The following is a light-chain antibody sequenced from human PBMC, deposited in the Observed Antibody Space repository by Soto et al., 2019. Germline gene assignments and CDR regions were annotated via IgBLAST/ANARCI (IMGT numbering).Light chain of an antibody. CDR1: QSVTSNY. CDR3: QQYGRSGT. J-gene: IGKJ1*01. Sequence: DIILTHSPGTLSLSPGEKATLSCRASQSVTSNYLAWYQQKPGQAPRLLINATSSRATGIPDRFSGSGSGTDFTLTISRLEPEDFAVYYCQQYGRSGTFGQGTKVDIK. CDR2: ATS. V-gene: IGKV3-20*01.